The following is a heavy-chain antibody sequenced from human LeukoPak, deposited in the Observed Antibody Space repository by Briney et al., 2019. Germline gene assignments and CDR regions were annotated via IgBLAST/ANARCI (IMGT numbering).Heavy chain of an antibody. CDR1: GGSFSGYY. V-gene: IGHV4-34*01. Sequence: SETLSLTCAVYGGSFSGYYWSWIRQPPGKGLEWIGEINHSGSTNYNPSLKSRVTISVDTSKNQFSLKLSSMTAADTAVYYCARFLRGATNALEIWGQGTMVTVSS. J-gene: IGHJ3*02. CDR2: INHSGST. D-gene: IGHD1-26*01. CDR3: ARFLRGATNALEI.